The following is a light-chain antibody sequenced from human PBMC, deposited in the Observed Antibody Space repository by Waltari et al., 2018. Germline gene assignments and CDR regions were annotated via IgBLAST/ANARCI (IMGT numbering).Light chain of an antibody. V-gene: IGKV1-33*01. CDR2: KAS. Sequence: DIEMTQSPSSLSASVGDRVTITCQASQDISNYFNWYQQKPGKAPKLLIYKASNLETGVPSRFSGSGSGTDFTFTISSLQPEDIATYYCQQYDNPPFTFGPGTKVDIK. CDR3: QQYDNPPFT. CDR1: QDISNY. J-gene: IGKJ3*01.